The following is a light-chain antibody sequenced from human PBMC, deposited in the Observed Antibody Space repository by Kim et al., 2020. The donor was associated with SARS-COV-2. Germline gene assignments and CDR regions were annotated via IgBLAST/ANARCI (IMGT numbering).Light chain of an antibody. CDR1: QDIRDN. CDR3: HKYNNDQYT. J-gene: IGKJ2*01. Sequence: DIQMTQSPSSLSASVGDRVTITCRASQDIRDNLAWYQQKPGKVPKLLIYAASALQSGVPSRFSGSGSGTDFTLTINNLQPEDVATYYCHKYNNDQYTFGQGTKLEI. V-gene: IGKV1-27*01. CDR2: AAS.